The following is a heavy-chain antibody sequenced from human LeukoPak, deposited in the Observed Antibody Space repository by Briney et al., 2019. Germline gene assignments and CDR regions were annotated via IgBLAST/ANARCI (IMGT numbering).Heavy chain of an antibody. V-gene: IGHV3-9*01. D-gene: IGHD2/OR15-2a*01. CDR1: GFTFDDYA. Sequence: QPGGSLRLSCAASGFTFDDYAMHWVRQAPGKGLEWVSGISWNSGSIGYADSVKGRFTISRDNAKNSLYLQMNSLRAEDTALYYCAKAFYAESSLLALSAFDIWGQGTMVTVSS. J-gene: IGHJ3*02. CDR3: AKAFYAESSLLALSAFDI. CDR2: ISWNSGSI.